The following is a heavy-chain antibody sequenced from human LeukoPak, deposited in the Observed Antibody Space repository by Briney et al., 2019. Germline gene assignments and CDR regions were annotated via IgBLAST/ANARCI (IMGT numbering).Heavy chain of an antibody. V-gene: IGHV4-61*05. J-gene: IGHJ4*02. CDR1: GGSISSSSYY. Sequence: SETLSLTCTVSGGSISSSSYYWSWIRQPPGKGLEWIGYIYYSGSTNYNPSLKSRVTISVDTSKNQFSLKLSSVTAADTAVYYCARHARSSSSIDYWGQGTLVTVSS. D-gene: IGHD6-13*01. CDR3: ARHARSSSSIDY. CDR2: IYYSGST.